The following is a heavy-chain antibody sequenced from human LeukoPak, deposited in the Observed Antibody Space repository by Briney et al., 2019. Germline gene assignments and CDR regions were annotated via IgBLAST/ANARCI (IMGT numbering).Heavy chain of an antibody. V-gene: IGHV1-2*02. D-gene: IGHD6-19*01. CDR1: GYTFTYYY. CDR3: AIPGYSSDWSPIYLDH. Sequence: EASVTVSCKASGYTFTYYYIHWVRQAPGQGLEWMGWINPNSGGTNYAQKFQGRVTMTRDTSISTAYIELNRLRSDDTAVYYYAIPGYSSDWSPIYLDHWGQGAPVSVSS. CDR2: INPNSGGT. J-gene: IGHJ4*02.